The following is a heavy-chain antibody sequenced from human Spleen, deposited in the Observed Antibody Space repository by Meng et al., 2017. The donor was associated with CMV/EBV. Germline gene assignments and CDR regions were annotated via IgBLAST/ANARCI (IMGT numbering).Heavy chain of an antibody. CDR1: RFTFSNYA. CDR3: AKDGYEYVWGSLDS. J-gene: IGHJ4*02. V-gene: IGHV3-23*01. CDR2: ITGSGGST. D-gene: IGHD3-16*01. Sequence: ASRFTFSNYAMSWVRQTPGKGVEWVAAITGSGGSTHYEDSVRGRFTISRDKSKNTLYLQMNSLRVEDTAVYYCAKDGYEYVWGSLDSWGQGTLVTVSS.